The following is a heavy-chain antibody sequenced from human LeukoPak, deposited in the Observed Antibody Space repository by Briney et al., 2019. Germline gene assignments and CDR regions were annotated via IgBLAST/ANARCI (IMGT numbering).Heavy chain of an antibody. J-gene: IGHJ4*02. V-gene: IGHV3-30*03. Sequence: GGSLRLSCAASGFTFSSYGMHWVRQAPGKGLEWVAVISYDGSNKYYADSVKGRFTISRDNSKNTLYLQMNSLRVEDTAVYFCARDKDVGATKLDYWGQGILLTVSS. CDR3: ARDKDVGATKLDY. D-gene: IGHD1-26*01. CDR1: GFTFSSYG. CDR2: ISYDGSNK.